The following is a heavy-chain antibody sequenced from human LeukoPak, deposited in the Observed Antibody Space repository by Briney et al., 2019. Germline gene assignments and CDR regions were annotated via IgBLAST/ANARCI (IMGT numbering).Heavy chain of an antibody. Sequence: GASVKVSCKASGGTFSSYAISWVRQAPGQGLEWMGGIIPIFGTANYAQKFQGRVTITADESTSTAYMELSSLRSEDTAVYYCARVWTDSGSNYDDRGAFDYWGQGTLVTVSS. D-gene: IGHD1-26*01. CDR3: ARVWTDSGSNYDDRGAFDY. V-gene: IGHV1-69*13. CDR1: GGTFSSYA. J-gene: IGHJ4*02. CDR2: IIPIFGTA.